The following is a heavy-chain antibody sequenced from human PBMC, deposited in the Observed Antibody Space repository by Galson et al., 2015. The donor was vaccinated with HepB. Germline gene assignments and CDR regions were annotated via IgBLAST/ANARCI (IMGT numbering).Heavy chain of an antibody. V-gene: IGHV3-64D*06. CDR1: GFTFSSYA. CDR2: ISSNGGST. Sequence: SLRLSCAASGFTFSSYAMHWVRQAPGKGLEYVSAISSNGGSTYYADSVKGRFTISRDNSKNTLYLQMSSLRAEDTAVYYCVNPVAGTLLDAFDIWGQGTMVTVSS. J-gene: IGHJ3*02. CDR3: VNPVAGTLLDAFDI. D-gene: IGHD6-19*01.